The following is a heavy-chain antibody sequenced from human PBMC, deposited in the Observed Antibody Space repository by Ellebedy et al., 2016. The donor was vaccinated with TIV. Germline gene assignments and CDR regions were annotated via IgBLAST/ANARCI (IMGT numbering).Heavy chain of an antibody. CDR1: GFTFSSYS. CDR3: ARVLGSGGSWEYYFDY. CDR2: ISSSSSYI. Sequence: PGGSLRLSCAASGFTFSSYSMNWVRQAPGKGLEWVSSISSSSSYIYYADSVKGRFTISRDNAKNSLYLQMNSLRAEDTAVYYCARVLGSGGSWEYYFDYWGQGTLVTVSS. D-gene: IGHD2-15*01. V-gene: IGHV3-21*01. J-gene: IGHJ4*02.